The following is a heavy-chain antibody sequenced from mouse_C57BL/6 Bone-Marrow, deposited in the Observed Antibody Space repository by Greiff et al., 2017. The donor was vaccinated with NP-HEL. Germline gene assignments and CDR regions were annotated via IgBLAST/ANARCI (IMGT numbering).Heavy chain of an antibody. Sequence: VQLQQPGAELVKPGASVKLSCKASGYTFTSYWMQWVKQRPGQGLEWIGEIDPSDSYTNYNQKFKGKATLTVDTSSSTAYMQLSSLTSEDSAVYYCARVGKAAYWGQGTLVTVSA. D-gene: IGHD1-1*01. V-gene: IGHV1-50*01. CDR1: GYTFTSYW. CDR3: ARVGKAAY. J-gene: IGHJ3*01. CDR2: IDPSDSYT.